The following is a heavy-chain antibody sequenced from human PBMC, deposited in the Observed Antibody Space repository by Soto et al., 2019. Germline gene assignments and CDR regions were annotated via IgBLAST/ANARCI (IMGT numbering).Heavy chain of an antibody. CDR2: IRRKADGGTT. CDR3: TRWKGSFSDY. D-gene: IGHD1-26*01. J-gene: IGHJ4*02. CDR1: GFTFGDYA. V-gene: IGHV3-49*03. Sequence: GGSLRLSCTASGFTFGDYAMSCFRQAPGKGLEWVGFIRRKADGGTTEYAASVKGRFTISRDDSKGIAYLQMNSLKTEDTAVYYCTRWKGSFSDYWGQGTQVTVSS.